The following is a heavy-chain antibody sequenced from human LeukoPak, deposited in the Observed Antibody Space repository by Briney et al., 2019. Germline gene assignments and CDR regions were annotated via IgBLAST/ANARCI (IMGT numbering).Heavy chain of an antibody. CDR3: ARDERYQDDAFDI. V-gene: IGHV3-74*01. CDR1: GFIFDDYG. Sequence: GGSLRLSCVASGFIFDDYGMSWVRQAPGKGLVWVSRINSDGSSTSYADSVKGRFTISRDNAKSTLYLQTNSLRAEDTAVYYCARDERYQDDAFDIWGQGTMVTVSS. CDR2: INSDGSST. D-gene: IGHD1-14*01. J-gene: IGHJ3*02.